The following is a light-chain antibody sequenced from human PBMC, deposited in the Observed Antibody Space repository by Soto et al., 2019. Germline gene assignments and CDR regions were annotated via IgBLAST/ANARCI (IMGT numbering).Light chain of an antibody. V-gene: IGKV1-39*01. CDR1: QDISNF. CDR3: QQSYTTVRS. CDR2: AAS. J-gene: IGKJ4*01. Sequence: RMTQSPSSFSASTGDRVTFSCRASQDISNFLNWYQQKPGKAPQLLIYAASRLQSGVPARFSGSGAGTHFTLTISSLQPEDFATYFCQQSYTTVRSFGGGTKVDI.